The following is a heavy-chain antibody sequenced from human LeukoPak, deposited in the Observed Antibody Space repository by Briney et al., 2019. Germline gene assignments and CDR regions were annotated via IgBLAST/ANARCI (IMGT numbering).Heavy chain of an antibody. Sequence: GGSLRLSCAASGFTFSSYGMSWVRQAPGKGLEWVSATSDSGGSTYYADSVKGRFTISRDSSKNTLYLQMSSLRAEDTAVYYCAKVTYYYDTSGFYLDYFDYWGQGTLVTVSS. J-gene: IGHJ4*02. D-gene: IGHD3-22*01. V-gene: IGHV3-23*01. CDR3: AKVTYYYDTSGFYLDYFDY. CDR1: GFTFSSYG. CDR2: TSDSGGST.